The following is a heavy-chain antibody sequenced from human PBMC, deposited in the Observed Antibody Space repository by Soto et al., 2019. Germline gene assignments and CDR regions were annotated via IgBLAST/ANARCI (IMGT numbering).Heavy chain of an antibody. D-gene: IGHD3-10*01. J-gene: IGHJ6*02. V-gene: IGHV4-4*02. CDR2: IYHSGST. Sequence: SETLSLTCAVSGGSISSSNWWSWVRQPPGKGLEWIGEIYHSGSTNYNPSLKSRVTISVDKSKNQFSLKLSSVTAADTAVYYCARDSYYYGSGSYYKSDYYYGMDVSGQGTTVTVSS. CDR1: GGSISSSNW. CDR3: ARDSYYYGSGSYYKSDYYYGMDV.